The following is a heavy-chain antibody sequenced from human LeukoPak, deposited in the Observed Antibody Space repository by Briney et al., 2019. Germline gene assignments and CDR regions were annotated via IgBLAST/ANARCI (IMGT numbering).Heavy chain of an antibody. CDR1: GGTFSSYA. CDR3: ATLGYCGGDCYSSVLDY. J-gene: IGHJ4*02. D-gene: IGHD2-21*01. V-gene: IGHV1-69*01. CDR2: IIPIFGTA. Sequence: GSSVKVSCKASGGTFSSYAISWVRQAPGQGLEWMGGIIPIFGTANYAQKFQGRVTITADESTSTAYMELSSLRSEDTAVYYCATLGYCGGDCYSSVLDYWGQGTLVTVSS.